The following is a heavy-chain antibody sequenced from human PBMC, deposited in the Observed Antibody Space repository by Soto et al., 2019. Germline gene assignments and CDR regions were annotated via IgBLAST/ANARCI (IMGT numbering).Heavy chain of an antibody. J-gene: IGHJ4*02. CDR1: GFTFSSYG. CDR3: ARGDLISAQLGIDY. D-gene: IGHD1-1*01. V-gene: IGHV3-33*01. Sequence: GGSLRLSCAASGFTFSSYGMHWVRQAPGKGLEWVAVIWYDGSNKYYADSVKGRFTISRDNSKNTPYLQMNSLRAEDTAVYYCARGDLISAQLGIDYWGQGTLVTVSS. CDR2: IWYDGSNK.